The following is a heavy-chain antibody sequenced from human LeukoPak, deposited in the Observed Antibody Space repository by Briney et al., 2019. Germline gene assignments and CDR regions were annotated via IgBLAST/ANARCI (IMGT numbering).Heavy chain of an antibody. J-gene: IGHJ3*02. CDR1: GRSISIYY. Sequence: PSETLSLICTVSGRSISIYYWSWIRHPPGKGLECIGYIYYSGSTNYNPSLKSRVTISVDTSKNQFSLKLSSVTAADTAVYYCARDSSGRAFDIWGQGTMVTVSS. CDR3: ARDSSGRAFDI. D-gene: IGHD6-19*01. V-gene: IGHV4-59*01. CDR2: IYYSGST.